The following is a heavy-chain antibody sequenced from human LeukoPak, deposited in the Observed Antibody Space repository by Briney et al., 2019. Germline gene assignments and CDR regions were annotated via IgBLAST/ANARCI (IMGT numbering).Heavy chain of an antibody. J-gene: IGHJ4*02. D-gene: IGHD5-12*01. Sequence: PGRSLRLSCAASGFTFDDYAMHWVRQAPGKGLEWVANIKQDGSEIYYADSVRGRFTISRDNAKNSLYLQMNSLRAEDSALYYCARVAYNSGWNIGHWGQGTLVTVSS. CDR3: ARVAYNSGWNIGH. V-gene: IGHV3-7*04. CDR1: GFTFDDYA. CDR2: IKQDGSEI.